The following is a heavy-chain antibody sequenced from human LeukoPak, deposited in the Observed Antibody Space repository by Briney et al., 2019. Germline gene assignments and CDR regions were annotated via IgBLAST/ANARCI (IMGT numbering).Heavy chain of an antibody. CDR3: ARGGYCSSTSCYWGSFDP. V-gene: IGHV3-23*01. CDR1: GFTFSNYA. D-gene: IGHD2-2*01. CDR2: ISGSGGPT. J-gene: IGHJ5*02. Sequence: GGSLRLSCAASGFTFSNYAMNWVRQAPGKGLEWVSSISGSGGPTYYADSVKGRFTISRDNSKNTLYLQMNSLRAVDTAVYYCARGGYCSSTSCYWGSFDPWGQGTLVTVSS.